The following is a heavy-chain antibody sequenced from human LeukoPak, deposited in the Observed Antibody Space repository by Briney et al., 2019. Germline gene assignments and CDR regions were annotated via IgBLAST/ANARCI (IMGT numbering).Heavy chain of an antibody. CDR2: ISSSGSYI. CDR1: GFTFSSYG. D-gene: IGHD3-10*01. V-gene: IGHV3-21*01. CDR3: ARAGLLLWFGELSVSVPMDV. J-gene: IGHJ6*02. Sequence: PGGSLRLSCAASGFTFSSYGMHWVRQAPGKGLEWVSSISSSGSYIYYADSVKGRFTISRDNAKNSLYLQMNSLRAEDTAVYYCARAGLLLWFGELSVSVPMDVWGQGTTVTVSS.